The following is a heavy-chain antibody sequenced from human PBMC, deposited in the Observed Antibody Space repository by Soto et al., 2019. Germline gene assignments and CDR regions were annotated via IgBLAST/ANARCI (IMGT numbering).Heavy chain of an antibody. CDR3: AKGYGSGWYEH. J-gene: IGHJ5*02. V-gene: IGHV3-23*01. D-gene: IGHD6-19*01. CDR2: ISGSGGST. Sequence: EVQLLESGGGLVQPGGSLRLSCAASGFTFSSYAMSWVRQAPGKGLEWVSAISGSGGSTYYADSVKGRFTISRDNSKNTLYQQMNSLRAVDTAVNYCAKGYGSGWYEHWGQGTLVTVSS. CDR1: GFTFSSYA.